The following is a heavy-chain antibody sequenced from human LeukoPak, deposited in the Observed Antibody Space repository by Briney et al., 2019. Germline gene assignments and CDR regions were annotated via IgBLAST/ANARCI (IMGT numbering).Heavy chain of an antibody. CDR3: ARANYYDSRGGVDY. Sequence: GGSLRLSCAASGFTFSTYSMNWVRQAPGKGLEWVSSISSSSTYIYYADSVKGRFTISRDNAKNSLYLQMNSLRAEDTAVYYCARANYYDSRGGVDYWGQGTLVTVSS. D-gene: IGHD3-22*01. V-gene: IGHV3-21*01. J-gene: IGHJ4*02. CDR1: GFTFSTYS. CDR2: ISSSSTYI.